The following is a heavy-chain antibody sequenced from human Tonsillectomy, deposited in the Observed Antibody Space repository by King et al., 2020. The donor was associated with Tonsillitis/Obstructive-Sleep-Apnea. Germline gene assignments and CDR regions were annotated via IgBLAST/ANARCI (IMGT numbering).Heavy chain of an antibody. CDR1: GDTFSSHA. Sequence: QLVQSGAEVKKPGSSVKVSCKASGDTFSSHAITWVRQAPGQGLEWMGGIIYNLGIANYAHKFQGRVTITADKSTSTTYMEVSRLRSEDTAVYYCAHSREGYNQFYYYGIDVWAQGTTVTVS. J-gene: IGHJ6*02. CDR2: IIYNLGIA. V-gene: IGHV1-69*10. CDR3: AHSREGYNQFYYYGIDV. D-gene: IGHD5-24*01.